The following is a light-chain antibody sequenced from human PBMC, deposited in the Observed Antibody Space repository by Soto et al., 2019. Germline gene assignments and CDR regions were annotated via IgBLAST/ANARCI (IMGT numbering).Light chain of an antibody. V-gene: IGKV3-15*01. CDR3: QQYNNWPPIT. Sequence: EILMTQSPSTLSVSPGERATLSCRASQSVSSNLAWYQQKPGQAPRLLIYGASTRATGIPASFSGSGSGTEFTLTISSLQYEDFAVYYCQQYNNWPPITFGQGTRLEIK. CDR1: QSVSSN. CDR2: GAS. J-gene: IGKJ5*01.